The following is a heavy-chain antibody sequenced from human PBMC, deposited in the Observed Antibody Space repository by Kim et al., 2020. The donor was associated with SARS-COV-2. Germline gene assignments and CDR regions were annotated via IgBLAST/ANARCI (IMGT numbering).Heavy chain of an antibody. D-gene: IGHD4-17*01. CDR2: ISSTSTYI. J-gene: IGHJ4*02. CDR3: GRGGATMTTGKNDY. CDR1: GFTFSSYS. V-gene: IGHV3-21*01. Sequence: GGSLRLSCAASGFTFSSYSMSWVRQAPGKGLEWVSSISSTSTYIYYADSVKGRFTISRDNAKNSLYLQMNSLRAEDTAIYYCGRGGATMTTGKNDYWGQGTLLTVSS.